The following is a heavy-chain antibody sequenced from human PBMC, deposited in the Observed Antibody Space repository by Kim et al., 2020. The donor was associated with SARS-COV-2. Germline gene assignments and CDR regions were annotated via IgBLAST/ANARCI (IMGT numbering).Heavy chain of an antibody. CDR2: ISYDGSNK. J-gene: IGHJ6*02. CDR3: AKDHSGSYYYGMDV. CDR1: GFTFSSYG. V-gene: IGHV3-30*18. D-gene: IGHD1-26*01. Sequence: GGSLRLSCAASGFTFSSYGMHWVRQAPGKGLEWVAVISYDGSNKYYADSVKGRFTISRDNSKNTLYLQMNSLRAEDTAVYYCAKDHSGSYYYGMDVWGQGTTVTVSS.